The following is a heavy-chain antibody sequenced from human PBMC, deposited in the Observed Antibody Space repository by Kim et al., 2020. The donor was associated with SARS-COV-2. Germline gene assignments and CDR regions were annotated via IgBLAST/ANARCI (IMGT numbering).Heavy chain of an antibody. Sequence: TRYSPSCQGQVTISADKSISTAYLQWSSLKASDTAMYYCARHYDGQHLDYWGQGTLVTVSS. D-gene: IGHD3-3*01. CDR3: ARHYDGQHLDY. J-gene: IGHJ4*02. V-gene: IGHV5-51*01. CDR2: T.